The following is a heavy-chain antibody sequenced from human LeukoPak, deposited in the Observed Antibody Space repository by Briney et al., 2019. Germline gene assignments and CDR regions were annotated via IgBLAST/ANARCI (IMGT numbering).Heavy chain of an antibody. J-gene: IGHJ6*03. D-gene: IGHD3-9*01. Sequence: APVKVSCKASGYTFTNYGISWVRQAPGQGREGMGWISAYNGNTNYAQKLQGRVTMTTDTSTSTAYMELRSLRSDDTAVYYCARGEYDILTGAGDYYYYYMDVWGKGTTVTVSS. CDR2: ISAYNGNT. CDR3: ARGEYDILTGAGDYYYYYMDV. CDR1: GYTFTNYG. V-gene: IGHV1-18*01.